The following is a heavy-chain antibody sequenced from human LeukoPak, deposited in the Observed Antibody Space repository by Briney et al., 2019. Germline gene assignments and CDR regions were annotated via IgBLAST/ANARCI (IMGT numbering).Heavy chain of an antibody. Sequence: SETLSLTCTVSGGSISSHYWSWIRQPPGKGLEWIGYIYYSGSTNYNPSLKSRVTISVDTSKSQFSLKLSSVTAADTAVYYCARDLAGAARMDVWGKGTTVTVSS. CDR1: GGSISSHY. CDR2: IYYSGST. D-gene: IGHD6-6*01. CDR3: ARDLAGAARMDV. V-gene: IGHV4-59*11. J-gene: IGHJ6*04.